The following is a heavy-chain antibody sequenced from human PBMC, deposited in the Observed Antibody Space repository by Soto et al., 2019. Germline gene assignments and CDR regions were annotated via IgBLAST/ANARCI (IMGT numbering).Heavy chain of an antibody. D-gene: IGHD6-6*01. CDR2: ISAHNGNT. J-gene: IGHJ4*02. CDR3: WRGRDGDY. CDR1: GYDFTTYG. V-gene: IGHV1-18*01. Sequence: QVHLVQSGAEVKKSGASVKVSCKGSGYDFTTYGITWVRQAPGQGLEWMAWISAHNGNTDYAQKLQGRVTVTRDTSTSTADMGLRSLRTEDTAGDYWWRGRDGDYWGQGALVTVSS.